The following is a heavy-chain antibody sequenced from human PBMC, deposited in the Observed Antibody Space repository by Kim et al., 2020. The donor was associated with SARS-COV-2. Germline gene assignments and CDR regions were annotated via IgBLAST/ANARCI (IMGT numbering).Heavy chain of an antibody. Sequence: GGSLRLSCAASGFTFSSYGMHWVRQAPGKGLEWVAVISYDGSNKYYADSVKGRFTISRDNSKNTLYLQMNSLRAEDTAVYYCAKAPGAARLHGVDYWGQG. J-gene: IGHJ4*02. V-gene: IGHV3-30*18. CDR3: AKAPGAARLHGVDY. CDR2: ISYDGSNK. CDR1: GFTFSSYG. D-gene: IGHD6-6*01.